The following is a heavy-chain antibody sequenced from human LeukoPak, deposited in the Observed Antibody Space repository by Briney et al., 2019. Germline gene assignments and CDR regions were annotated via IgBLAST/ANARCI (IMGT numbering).Heavy chain of an antibody. D-gene: IGHD4-17*01. CDR1: GGSFSGYY. CDR2: INHSGST. J-gene: IGHJ2*01. CDR3: ARRLMTTVTTARRSGWYFDL. Sequence: SETLSLTCAVYGGSFSGYYWSWIRQPPGKGLEWIGEINHSGSTNYNPSLKSRVTISVDTSKNQFSLKLSSVTAADTAVYYCARRLMTTVTTARRSGWYFDLWGRGTPVTVSS. V-gene: IGHV4-34*01.